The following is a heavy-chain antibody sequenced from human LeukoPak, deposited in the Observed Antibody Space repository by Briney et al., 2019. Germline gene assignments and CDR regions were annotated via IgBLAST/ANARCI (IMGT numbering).Heavy chain of an antibody. Sequence: PSETLSLTCTVSGGSISSGFYSWNWIRQPPGKGLEWIGYVYQSGSTYYTPSLKSRVTISVDTSKNQFSLKLSSVTAADTAVYYCARDSNENFLYYYYYYMDVWGKGTTVTVSS. J-gene: IGHJ6*03. CDR2: VYQSGST. CDR3: ARDSNENFLYYYYYYMDV. CDR1: GGSISSGFYS. D-gene: IGHD4-11*01. V-gene: IGHV4-30-2*01.